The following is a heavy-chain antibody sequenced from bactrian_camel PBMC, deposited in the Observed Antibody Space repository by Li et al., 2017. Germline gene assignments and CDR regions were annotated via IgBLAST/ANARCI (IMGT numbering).Heavy chain of an antibody. CDR3: AGYSDRY. V-gene: IGHV3S10*01. Sequence: VQLVESGGDLVQPGRSLRLSCVVSGFAVELYGMNWVRRAPGKGLEWVANLYTDGITHYADSVKGRFTVSRDNAKKTMYLQLNSLKTEDMAMYYCAGYSDRYWGQGTQVTVS. D-gene: IGHD2*01. J-gene: IGHJ4*01. CDR2: LYTDGIT. CDR1: GFAVELYG.